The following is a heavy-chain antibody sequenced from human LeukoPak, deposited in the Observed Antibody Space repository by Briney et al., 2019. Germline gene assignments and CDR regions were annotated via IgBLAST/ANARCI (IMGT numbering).Heavy chain of an antibody. CDR2: INHSGST. CDR1: GGSFSGYY. Sequence: KPSETLSLTCAVYGGSFSGYYWSWVRQPPGKGPEWIGEINHSGSTNYNPSLKSRVTISVDTSKNQFSLKLSSVTAADTAVYYCARGHGTYSYGPESDYWGQGTLVTVSS. J-gene: IGHJ4*02. V-gene: IGHV4-34*01. D-gene: IGHD5-18*01. CDR3: ARGHGTYSYGPESDY.